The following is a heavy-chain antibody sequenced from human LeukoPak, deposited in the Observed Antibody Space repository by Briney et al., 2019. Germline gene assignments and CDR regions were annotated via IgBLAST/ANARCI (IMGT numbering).Heavy chain of an antibody. J-gene: IGHJ4*02. CDR3: AKDIWAIAVAEPFDY. CDR1: GFTFSSYG. CDR2: IRYDGSNK. Sequence: GGSLRLSCAASGFTFSSYGMHWVRQAPGKGLEWVAFIRYDGSNKYYADSVKGRFTISRDNSKNTLYLQMNSLRAEDTAVYYCAKDIWAIAVAEPFDYWGQGTLVTVSP. V-gene: IGHV3-30*02. D-gene: IGHD6-19*01.